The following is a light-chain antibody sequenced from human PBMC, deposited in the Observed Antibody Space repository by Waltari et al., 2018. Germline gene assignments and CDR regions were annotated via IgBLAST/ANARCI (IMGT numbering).Light chain of an antibody. Sequence: QSVLTQPPSVSGTPGQRVTISCSGRSSNIGINTVSWFLQFPGTAPKLHIYANNWRPSGVPDRFSGTKSGTSASLAISGLQSEDDATYYCAAWDDSLNGWVFGGGTKLTVL. V-gene: IGLV1-44*01. J-gene: IGLJ2*01. CDR3: AAWDDSLNGWV. CDR2: ANN. CDR1: SSNIGINT.